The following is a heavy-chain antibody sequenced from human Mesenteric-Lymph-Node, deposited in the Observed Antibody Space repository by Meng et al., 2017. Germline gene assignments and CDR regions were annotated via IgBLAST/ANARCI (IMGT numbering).Heavy chain of an antibody. CDR3: ARVCGGDCYYYYGMDV. D-gene: IGHD2-21*02. J-gene: IGHJ6*02. CDR1: GGSISSYY. V-gene: IGHV4-59*01. CDR2: IYYSGGT. Sequence: SETLSLTCTVSGGSISSYYWSWIRQPPGKGLEWIGYIYYSGGTNYNPSLKSRVTISVDTSKNQFSLKLSSVTAADTAVYYCARVCGGDCYYYYGMDVWGQGTTVTVSS.